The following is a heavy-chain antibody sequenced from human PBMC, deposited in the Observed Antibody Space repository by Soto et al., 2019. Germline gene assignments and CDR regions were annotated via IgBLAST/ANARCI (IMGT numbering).Heavy chain of an antibody. J-gene: IGHJ5*02. CDR1: GVSISSGDYY. V-gene: IGHV4-30-4*01. CDR2: IYYSENT. Sequence: SETLSLTCTVSGVSISSGDYYWSWIRQTPGKGLEWIGYIYYSENTYYNPSLKSRVTISVDTSKNQFSLKLSSVTAADTAVYYCATQEVGGTYVYTFDPWGQGTLVTVSS. CDR3: ATQEVGGTYVYTFDP. D-gene: IGHD1-26*01.